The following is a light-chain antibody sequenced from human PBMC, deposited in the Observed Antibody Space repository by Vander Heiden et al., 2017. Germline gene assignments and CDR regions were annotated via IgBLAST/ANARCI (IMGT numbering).Light chain of an antibody. J-gene: IGKJ4*01. V-gene: IGKV1-39*01. CDR2: AAS. CDR1: QSISSY. CDR3: QQSYSTRLT. Sequence: DIPVTQSPSSLSASVGDTVTITCRASQSISSYLNWYQQKPGKAPKLLSYAASSLQSGVPSRFSGSGSGTDVTLTISSLQPEEFATYYCQQSYSTRLTFGGGTKVEIK.